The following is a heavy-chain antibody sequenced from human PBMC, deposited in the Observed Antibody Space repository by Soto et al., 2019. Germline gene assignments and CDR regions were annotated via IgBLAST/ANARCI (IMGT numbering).Heavy chain of an antibody. CDR3: ARDLHGDPYY. Sequence: QVQLVQSGAEVKKPGASVKVSCKASGYTFTSYGISWVRRAPGQGLEWMGWISAYKGNTNYAQKLQGSVTMTTDTSTSTAYMELRRRSSDDTAVYYCARDLHGDPYYWGQETLVTVSA. V-gene: IGHV1-18*01. CDR2: ISAYKGNT. D-gene: IGHD4-17*01. J-gene: IGHJ4*02. CDR1: GYTFTSYG.